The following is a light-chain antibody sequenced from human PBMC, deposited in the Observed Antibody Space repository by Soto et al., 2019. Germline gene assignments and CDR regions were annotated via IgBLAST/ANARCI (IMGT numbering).Light chain of an antibody. Sequence: QSVLTQPPSVSGAPGQRVTISCTGSSSNIGAGCDVHWYQQLPGTAPKLLIYGNSNRPSGVPDRFSGSKSGTSASLAITGLQAEDEADYYCQSYDSSLKVFGTGTKVTVL. CDR2: GNS. J-gene: IGLJ1*01. CDR1: SSNIGAGCD. CDR3: QSYDSSLKV. V-gene: IGLV1-40*01.